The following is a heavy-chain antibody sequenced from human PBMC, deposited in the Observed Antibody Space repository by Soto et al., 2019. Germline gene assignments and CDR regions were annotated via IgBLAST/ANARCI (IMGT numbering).Heavy chain of an antibody. V-gene: IGHV5-51*07. CDR2: IYPGDSDT. D-gene: IGHD6-19*01. Sequence: GEFQNTSCTASDYSFTCYCIGWGHAMPGKGLEWMGIIYPGDSDTKYSPSLQGQVTISADTSISTAYLQWTSLKASDTAMYYCARSRRGAYSSGWYSLSGYYNYGIDVWGQGTKVTVSS. J-gene: IGHJ6*02. CDR1: DYSFTCYC. CDR3: ARSRRGAYSSGWYSLSGYYNYGIDV.